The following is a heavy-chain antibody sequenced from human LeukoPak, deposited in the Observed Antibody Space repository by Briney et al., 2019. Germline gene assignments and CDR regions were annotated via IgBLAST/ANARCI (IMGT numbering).Heavy chain of an antibody. CDR3: ARASGSGYSLFDY. CDR1: GFTFSSYW. Sequence: GGSLRVSCAASGFTFSSYWMHWVRQAPGKGLVWVSRINSDGSTTSYADSVKGRFTISRDNAKNTVYLQMNSLRAEDTAVYYCARASGSGYSLFDYWGQGTVVAISS. D-gene: IGHD3-22*01. J-gene: IGHJ4*02. V-gene: IGHV3-74*01. CDR2: INSDGSTT.